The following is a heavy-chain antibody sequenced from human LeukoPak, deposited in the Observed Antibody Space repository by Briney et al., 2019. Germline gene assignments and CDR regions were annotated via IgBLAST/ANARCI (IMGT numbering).Heavy chain of an antibody. CDR3: ASGWDTVMVTRPPSCYYYYGMDV. CDR2: IIPLFGTA. D-gene: IGHD5-18*01. CDR1: VGTFSSYA. J-gene: IGHJ6*04. Sequence: GSSVNVSCKASVGTFSSYAITWLRQAPGQPLEWTGGIIPLFGTANYAQKFQARVTITPDKSTSTAYMQLSSLRSEYTAVDHGASGWDTVMVTRPPSCYYYYGMDVWGKRTTVTVSS. V-gene: IGHV1-69*06.